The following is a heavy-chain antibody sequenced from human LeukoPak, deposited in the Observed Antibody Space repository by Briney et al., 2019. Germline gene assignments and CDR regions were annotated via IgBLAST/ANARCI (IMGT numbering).Heavy chain of an antibody. J-gene: IGHJ6*02. Sequence: GASVKVSCKASVYSFTRYFIHWVRQAPGQGLEWMGRIDPNNGGTSYAQKFQGRVTVTRDTSITTAYMEITSLRSDDTAVYYSASAVMYRYYYYYGLDVWGQGTTVTVSS. CDR2: IDPNNGGT. D-gene: IGHD1-1*01. V-gene: IGHV1-2*06. CDR1: VYSFTRYF. CDR3: ASAVMYRYYYYYGLDV.